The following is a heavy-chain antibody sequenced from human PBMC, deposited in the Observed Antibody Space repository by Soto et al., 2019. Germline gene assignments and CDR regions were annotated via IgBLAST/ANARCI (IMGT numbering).Heavy chain of an antibody. CDR3: ARAYTGQLPRRGDYYYALDV. J-gene: IGHJ6*02. CDR1: GFFFNNYD. V-gene: IGHV3-13*05. CDR2: IGAADDP. D-gene: IGHD2-2*01. Sequence: QLVESGGGLTQAGGSLRLSCVGSGFFFNNYDMHWVRQVRGKGLEWVSAIGAADDPYYSVSVKGRFIVSRDNAQKSLYLKMNTLRAGDTVVYFCARAYTGQLPRRGDYYYALDVWGRGTTVTVSS.